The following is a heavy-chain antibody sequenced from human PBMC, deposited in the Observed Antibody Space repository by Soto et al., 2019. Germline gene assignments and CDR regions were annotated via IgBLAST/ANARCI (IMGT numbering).Heavy chain of an antibody. Sequence: VGSLRLSCAASGFTFSSYGMHWVRQAPGKGLEWVAVISYDGSNKYYADSVKGRFTISRDNSKNTLYLQMNSLRAEDTAVYYCAKDLSSGMDYYGMDVWGQGTTVSVSS. CDR1: GFTFSSYG. D-gene: IGHD6-25*01. CDR2: ISYDGSNK. J-gene: IGHJ6*02. V-gene: IGHV3-30*18. CDR3: AKDLSSGMDYYGMDV.